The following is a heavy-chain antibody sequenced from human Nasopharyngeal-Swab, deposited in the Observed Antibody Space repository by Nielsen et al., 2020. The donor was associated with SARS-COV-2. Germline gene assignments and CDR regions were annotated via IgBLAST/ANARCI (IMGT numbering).Heavy chain of an antibody. CDR1: GFTFSSYS. V-gene: IGHV3-21*01. CDR2: ISSSSSYI. CDR3: ARDGLDYDFWSAYFMDV. D-gene: IGHD3-3*01. J-gene: IGHJ6*02. Sequence: GESLKISCAASGFTFSSYSMNWVRQAPGKGLEWVSSISSSSSYIYYADSVKGRFTISRDNAKNSLYPQMNSLRAEDTAVYYCARDGLDYDFWSAYFMDVWGQGTTVTVSS.